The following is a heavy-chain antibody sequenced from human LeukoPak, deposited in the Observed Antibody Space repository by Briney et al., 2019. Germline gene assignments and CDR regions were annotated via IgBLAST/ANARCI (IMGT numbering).Heavy chain of an antibody. J-gene: IGHJ3*02. CDR2: INWNGGST. Sequence: PGGSLRLSCAASGFTFDDYGMSWVRQAPGKGVEWVSGINWNGGSTGYADSVKGRFTISRDNAKNSLYLQMNSLIAEDTALYHCARVIADAFDIWGQGTMVTVSS. CDR1: GFTFDDYG. CDR3: ARVIADAFDI. D-gene: IGHD2-21*01. V-gene: IGHV3-20*01.